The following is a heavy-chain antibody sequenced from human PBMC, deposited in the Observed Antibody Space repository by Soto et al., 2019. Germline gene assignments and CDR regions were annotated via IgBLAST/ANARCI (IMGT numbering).Heavy chain of an antibody. J-gene: IGHJ4*02. CDR1: GYTFTSYG. Sequence: QVQLVQSGAEVKKPGASVKVSCKASGYTFTSYGISWVRQAPGQGLEWMGWISAYNGNTNYAQKLQGRVTMTTDTSPSTADMELRSLRSDDTAVYYCARDYSGQWLVRGGNFDYWGQGTLVTVSS. CDR3: ARDYSGQWLVRGGNFDY. V-gene: IGHV1-18*01. CDR2: ISAYNGNT. D-gene: IGHD6-19*01.